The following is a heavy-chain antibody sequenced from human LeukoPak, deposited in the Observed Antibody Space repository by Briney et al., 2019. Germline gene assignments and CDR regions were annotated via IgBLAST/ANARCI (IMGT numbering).Heavy chain of an antibody. J-gene: IGHJ4*02. D-gene: IGHD5-24*01. Sequence: QPGRSLRLACAASGFTFSNYAMSWVRQAPGKGLEWVSAISGSGGATYYADSVRGRFTISRDTSKNTLYLQMNSLRAEDTAVYYCAKGTPTIDYFDYWGQGTLVTVSS. CDR2: ISGSGGAT. V-gene: IGHV3-23*01. CDR3: AKGTPTIDYFDY. CDR1: GFTFSNYA.